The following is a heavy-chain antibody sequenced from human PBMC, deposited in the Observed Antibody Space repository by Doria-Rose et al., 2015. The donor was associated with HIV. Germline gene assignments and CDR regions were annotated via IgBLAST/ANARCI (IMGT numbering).Heavy chain of an antibody. J-gene: IGHJ6*03. D-gene: IGHD3-3*01. CDR3: AKAPIIGPKYYFYMDV. CDR2: ISRDSGAK. V-gene: IGHV3-9*01. Sequence: VQLVQSGGGLVQPGRSLRLSCVGSGFSFESYAMLWVRLAPGKGLEWVAGISRDSGAKGNADSVEGRFTIPRDNAKKSVYLEMRSLRPEDTAFYYCAKAPIIGPKYYFYMDVWGKGTSVTVSS. CDR1: GFSFESYA.